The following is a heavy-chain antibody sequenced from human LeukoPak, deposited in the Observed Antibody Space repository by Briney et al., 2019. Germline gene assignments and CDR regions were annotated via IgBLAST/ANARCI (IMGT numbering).Heavy chain of an antibody. V-gene: IGHV3-7*01. CDR3: ARDRGYDYVWGSYRYTGAFDI. CDR1: GFTFSSYW. CDR2: INQDGSEK. Sequence: PGGSLRLSCAASGFTFSSYWMSWVRQAPGKGLEWVANINQDGSEKYYVDSMKGRFTISRDNAKNSLYLQMNSLRAEDTAAYYCARDRGYDYVWGSYRYTGAFDIWGQGTMVTVSS. D-gene: IGHD3-16*02. J-gene: IGHJ3*02.